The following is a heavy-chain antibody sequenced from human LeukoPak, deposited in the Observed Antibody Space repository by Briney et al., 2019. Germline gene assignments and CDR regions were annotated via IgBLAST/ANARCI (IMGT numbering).Heavy chain of an antibody. CDR1: GFTLSSTG. D-gene: IGHD6-13*01. Sequence: PGGSLRLSCAAPGFTLSSTGMSWVRQAPGKGLEWVSGISGGNTFYADSVKGRFTISRDNSKSTLYLQMDSLRVEDTAIYYCARGTGAAAGPDQGIHWGQGALVTVSS. CDR3: ARGTGAAAGPDQGIH. V-gene: IGHV3-23*01. J-gene: IGHJ4*02. CDR2: ISGGNT.